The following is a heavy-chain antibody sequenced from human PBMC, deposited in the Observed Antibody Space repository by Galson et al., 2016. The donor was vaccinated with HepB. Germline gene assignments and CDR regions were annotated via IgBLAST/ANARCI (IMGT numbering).Heavy chain of an antibody. J-gene: IGHJ4*02. D-gene: IGHD3-22*01. CDR1: GFTFRNYA. Sequence: SLRLSCAASGFTFRNYAMSWVRQAPGKGLEWVSGISGSGGSTYYADSVKGRFTISRDNSKNTLYLQMNSLRAEDTAVYYCAKSISMIVVVNFDYWAREPWSPSPQ. CDR3: AKSISMIVVVNFDY. CDR2: ISGSGGST. V-gene: IGHV3-23*01.